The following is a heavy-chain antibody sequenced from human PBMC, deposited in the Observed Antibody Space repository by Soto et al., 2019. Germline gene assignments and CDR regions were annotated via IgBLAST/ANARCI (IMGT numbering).Heavy chain of an antibody. J-gene: IGHJ4*02. CDR3: ARGRYGDY. V-gene: IGHV1-18*01. CDR1: GYAFTTYG. D-gene: IGHD1-1*01. CDR2: ISAHNGNT. Sequence: QVHLVQSGAEVKKPGASVKVSCKGSGYAFTTYGITWVRQAPGQGLEWMGWISAHNGNTNYAQKLQGRVTVTRDTSTSAAYMELRSLRSDDTAVYYCARGRYGDYWGQGALVTVSS.